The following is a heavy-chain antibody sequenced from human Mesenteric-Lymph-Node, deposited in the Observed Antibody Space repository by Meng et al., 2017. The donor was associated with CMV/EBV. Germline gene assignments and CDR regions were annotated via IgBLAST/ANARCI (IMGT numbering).Heavy chain of an antibody. CDR2: INAGNGPT. CDR1: TFTSYA. D-gene: IGHD2-2*01. Sequence: TFTSYAIHWVRQAPGQRPEWMGWINAGNGPTKYSQKFQGRVTITRDTSATTAYMEVTQLTSEDTAVYYCARIGAALPPGSWGYFFDYWGQGTLVTVSS. V-gene: IGHV1-3*01. J-gene: IGHJ4*02. CDR3: ARIGAALPPGSWGYFFDY.